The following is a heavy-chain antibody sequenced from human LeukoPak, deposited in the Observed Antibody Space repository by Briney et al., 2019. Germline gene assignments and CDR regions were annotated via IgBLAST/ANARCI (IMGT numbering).Heavy chain of an antibody. D-gene: IGHD3-3*01. Sequence: SETLSLTCAVYGGSFSGYYWSWIRQPPGKGLEWIGEINHSGSTNSNPSLKSRVTISVDTSKNQFSLKLSSVTAADTAVYYCARLTGYDFWSGYFLLGYYYYYYMDVWGKGTTVTVSS. CDR2: INHSGST. V-gene: IGHV4-34*01. CDR3: ARLTGYDFWSGYFLLGYYYYYYMDV. CDR1: GGSFSGYY. J-gene: IGHJ6*03.